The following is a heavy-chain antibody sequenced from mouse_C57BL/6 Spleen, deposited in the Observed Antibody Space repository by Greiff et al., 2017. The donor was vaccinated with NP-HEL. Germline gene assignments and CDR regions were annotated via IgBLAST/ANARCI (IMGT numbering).Heavy chain of an antibody. CDR2: INPSSGYT. CDR1: GYTFTSYW. D-gene: IGHD2-1*01. J-gene: IGHJ4*01. Sequence: VQLQQSGAELAKPGASVKLSCKASGYTFTSYWMHWVKQRPGQGLEWIGYINPSSGYTKYHQKFKDKATLTADKSSSTAYMQLSRLTYEDSSDYYCASRYYGNYDAMDYWGKGTSVTVSA. CDR3: ASRYYGNYDAMDY. V-gene: IGHV1-7*01.